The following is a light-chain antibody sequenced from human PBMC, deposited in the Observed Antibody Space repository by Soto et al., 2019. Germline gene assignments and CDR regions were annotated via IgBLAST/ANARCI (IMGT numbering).Light chain of an antibody. Sequence: DIPMTPCTSTLFASVGERGTITWRASQSIGSWLAWYQQKPGKAPRLLIYDASSLESGVPSRFSGSGSGTEFTLTISSLQPDDFATYYCQQYNPYTWTFGHGTKVDI. V-gene: IGKV1-5*01. CDR2: DAS. CDR1: QSIGSW. CDR3: QQYNPYTWT. J-gene: IGKJ1*01.